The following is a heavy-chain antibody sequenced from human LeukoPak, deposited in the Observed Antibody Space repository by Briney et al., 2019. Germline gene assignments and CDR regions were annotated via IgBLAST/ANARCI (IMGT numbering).Heavy chain of an antibody. CDR2: LNPNNGGT. CDR1: GYTFTGFD. Sequence: ASVTVSCKASGYTFTGFDIHWLRQAPGQGLECMGWLNPNNGGTDLAQKFEGRLTLTRDTSINTAYMELNSLRSDDTAIYYCARKSLWTIDFWGQGSLVTVSS. D-gene: IGHD3/OR15-3a*01. CDR3: ARKSLWTIDF. J-gene: IGHJ4*02. V-gene: IGHV1-2*02.